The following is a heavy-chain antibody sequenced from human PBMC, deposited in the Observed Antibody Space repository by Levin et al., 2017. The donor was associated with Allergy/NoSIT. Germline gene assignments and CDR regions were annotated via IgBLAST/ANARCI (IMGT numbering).Heavy chain of an antibody. J-gene: IGHJ3*02. CDR2: ISGSGGST. V-gene: IGHV3-23*01. D-gene: IGHD3/OR15-3a*01. CDR3: AKDLTEDFPHAFDS. Sequence: PGGSLRLSCAASGFTFSSYAMSWVRQAPGKGLEWVSAISGSGGSTYYADSVKGRFTISRDNAKNTLYLQMNSLRGEDTAVYYCAKDLTEDFPHAFDSWGQGTMVTVSS. CDR1: GFTFSSYA.